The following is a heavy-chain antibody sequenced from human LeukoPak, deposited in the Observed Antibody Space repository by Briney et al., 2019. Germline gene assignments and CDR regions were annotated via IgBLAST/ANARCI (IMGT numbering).Heavy chain of an antibody. V-gene: IGHV3-23*01. CDR3: AKGVGYYYDSSGYHDAFDI. J-gene: IGHJ3*02. CDR2: ISGSGGST. CDR1: GFTFSSYA. Sequence: PGGSLRLSCAASGFTFSSYAMSWVRQAPGKGLEGVSAISGSGGSTYYADSVKGRFTISRDNSKNTLYLQMNSLRAEDTAVYYCAKGVGYYYDSSGYHDAFDIWGQGTMVTVSS. D-gene: IGHD3-22*01.